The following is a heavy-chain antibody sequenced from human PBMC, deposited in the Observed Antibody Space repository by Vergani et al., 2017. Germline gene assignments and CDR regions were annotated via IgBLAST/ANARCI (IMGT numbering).Heavy chain of an antibody. CDR2: IYSGGST. Sequence: EVQLVESGGGLVQPGGSPRLSCAASGFTVSSNYMSWVRQAPGKGLEWVSVIYSGGSTFYADSVKGRFTISRDNSKNTLYLQMNSPRAEDTAVYYCARDGYNYGYVYWYFDLWGRGTLVTVSS. CDR1: GFTVSSNY. V-gene: IGHV3-66*02. CDR3: ARDGYNYGYVYWYFDL. D-gene: IGHD5-18*01. J-gene: IGHJ2*01.